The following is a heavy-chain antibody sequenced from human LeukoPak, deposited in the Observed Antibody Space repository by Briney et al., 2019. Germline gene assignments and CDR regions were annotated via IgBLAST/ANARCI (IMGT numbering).Heavy chain of an antibody. D-gene: IGHD3-3*01. CDR3: AKNRRIFGLTLQRHYMDV. Sequence: QSGGSLRLSCAASGFTFSSFAMNWVRQAPGKGLEWVSIISGSGDTTHYTDSVKGRFTVSRDNSKNTLYPQMDGLRPEDTAVYYCAKNRRIFGLTLQRHYMDVWGKGTTVAVPS. CDR2: ISGSGDTT. CDR1: GFTFSSFA. V-gene: IGHV3-23*01. J-gene: IGHJ6*03.